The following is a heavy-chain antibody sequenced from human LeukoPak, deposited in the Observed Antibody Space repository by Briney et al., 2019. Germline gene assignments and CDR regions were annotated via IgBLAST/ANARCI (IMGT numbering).Heavy chain of an antibody. D-gene: IGHD6-19*01. V-gene: IGHV1-2*02. CDR3: ARSAIAVAGSWFDP. J-gene: IGHJ5*02. CDR1: GYTFTGYY. CDR2: INPNSGGT. Sequence: GASVKVSCKASGYTFTGYYMHWVRQAPGQGLEWMGWINPNSGGTNYAQKFEGRVTMTRDTSISTAYMELSRLRSDDTAVYYCARSAIAVAGSWFDPWGQGTLVTVSS.